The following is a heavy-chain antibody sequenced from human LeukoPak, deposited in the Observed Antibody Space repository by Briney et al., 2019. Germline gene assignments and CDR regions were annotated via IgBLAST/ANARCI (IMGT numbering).Heavy chain of an antibody. Sequence: PSETLSLTCTVSGGSISSYYWSWIRQPPGKGLEWIGYIYYSGSTNYNPSLKSRVTISVDTSKNQFSLKLSSVTAADTAVYYCARATNYDFWSGYPYFDCWGQGTLVTVSS. V-gene: IGHV4-59*01. D-gene: IGHD3-3*01. CDR3: ARATNYDFWSGYPYFDC. J-gene: IGHJ4*02. CDR2: IYYSGST. CDR1: GGSISSYY.